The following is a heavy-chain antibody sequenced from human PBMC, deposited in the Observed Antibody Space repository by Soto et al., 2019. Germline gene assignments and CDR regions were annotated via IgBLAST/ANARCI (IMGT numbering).Heavy chain of an antibody. V-gene: IGHV4-38-2*01. Sequence: PSETLSLTCAVSGYFFISDYFWGWIRQPPGKGLEWIGSVYQSGSTYYNPSLKSRVSTSVDTSKNQFSLKLSSVTAADTAVYYCARAAYGSSTLFDYWGRGALVTVSS. D-gene: IGHD6-13*01. CDR1: GYFFISDYF. J-gene: IGHJ4*02. CDR2: VYQSGST. CDR3: ARAAYGSSTLFDY.